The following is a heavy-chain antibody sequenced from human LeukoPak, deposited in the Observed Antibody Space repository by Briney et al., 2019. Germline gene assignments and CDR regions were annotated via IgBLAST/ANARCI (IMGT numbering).Heavy chain of an antibody. V-gene: IGHV3-7*04. CDR2: IKQDGSEK. J-gene: IGHJ3*02. D-gene: IGHD2-2*01. CDR1: GFTFSSYW. CDR3: ARVHIVVVPAALDAFDI. Sequence: GGSLRLSCAASGFTFSSYWMSWVRQAPGKGLEWVANIKQDGSEKYYVDSVKGRFTISRDNAKNSLYLQMNSLRAEDTAVYYCARVHIVVVPAALDAFDIWGQGTMVTVSS.